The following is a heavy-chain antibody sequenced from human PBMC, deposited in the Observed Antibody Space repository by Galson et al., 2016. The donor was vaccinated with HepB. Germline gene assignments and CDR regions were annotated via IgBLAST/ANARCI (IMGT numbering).Heavy chain of an antibody. J-gene: IGHJ4*02. CDR1: SYTFSNYG. D-gene: IGHD4-17*01. Sequence: SVKVSCKASSYTFSNYGLNWVRQAPGQGLEWMGWISDYTVNKMYAQKFRDRLTMTIETSNSTAYMELRNLRSDDTAVYYCARDYGYYDVDFGYWGQGTLVTVSS. V-gene: IGHV1-18*01. CDR3: ARDYGYYDVDFGY. CDR2: ISDYTVNK.